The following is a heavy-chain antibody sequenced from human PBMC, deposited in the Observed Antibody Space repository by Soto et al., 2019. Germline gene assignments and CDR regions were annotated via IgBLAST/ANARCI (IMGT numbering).Heavy chain of an antibody. CDR3: ARQYWNDQRQDGFDI. CDR1: GYSFTSYW. J-gene: IGHJ3*02. V-gene: IGHV5-10-1*01. Sequence: PGESLKISCEGSGYSFTSYWISWVRQMPGKGLEWMGRIDPSDSYTSYSPSFQGHVTISLDKSITTVYLQWSSLKASDTAMYYCARQYWNDQRQDGFDIWGQGTMVTV. CDR2: IDPSDSYT. D-gene: IGHD1-1*01.